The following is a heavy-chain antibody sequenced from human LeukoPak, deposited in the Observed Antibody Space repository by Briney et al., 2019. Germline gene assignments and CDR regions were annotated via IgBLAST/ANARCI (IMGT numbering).Heavy chain of an antibody. V-gene: IGHV3-7*01. D-gene: IGHD6-13*01. CDR3: ATSRGSWPDYFDY. Sequence: GGSLRLSCAAAGFTFRKHWMSWVRQSIGKGLECVAKIREDGSEKHYVDSVKGRFTISRDNARNSLYLQMNSLRAEDTAVYYCATSRGSWPDYFDYWGQGTLVTVSS. CDR1: GFTFRKHW. CDR2: IREDGSEK. J-gene: IGHJ4*02.